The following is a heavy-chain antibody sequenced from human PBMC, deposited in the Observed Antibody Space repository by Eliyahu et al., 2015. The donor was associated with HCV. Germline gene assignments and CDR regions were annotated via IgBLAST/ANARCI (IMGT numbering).Heavy chain of an antibody. J-gene: IGHJ4*02. CDR3: ARVRLTDYYGSGLFDY. V-gene: IGHV4-31*03. Sequence: QVQLQESGPGLVKPSQTLSLTCTVSGGSISSGGYYWSWIRQHPGKGLEWIGYIYYSGSPHHNPSLKSRVTISVDTSKNQFSLKLSSVTAADTAVYYCARVRLTDYYGSGLFDYWGQGTLVTVSS. CDR2: IYYSGSP. D-gene: IGHD3-10*01. CDR1: GGSISSGGYY.